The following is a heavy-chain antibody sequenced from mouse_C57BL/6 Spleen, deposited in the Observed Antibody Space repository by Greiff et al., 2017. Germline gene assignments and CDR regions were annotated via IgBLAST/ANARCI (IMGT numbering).Heavy chain of an antibody. D-gene: IGHD1-1*01. Sequence: EVQLQQSGPELVKPGASVKMSCKASGYTFTDYNMHWVKQSHGKSLEWIGYINPNNGGTSYNQKFKGKATLTVNKSSSTAYMELRSLTSADSAVYYCARTGMTTVVDWYFDVWGTGTTVTVSS. J-gene: IGHJ1*03. CDR2: INPNNGGT. CDR1: GYTFTDYN. CDR3: ARTGMTTVVDWYFDV. V-gene: IGHV1-22*01.